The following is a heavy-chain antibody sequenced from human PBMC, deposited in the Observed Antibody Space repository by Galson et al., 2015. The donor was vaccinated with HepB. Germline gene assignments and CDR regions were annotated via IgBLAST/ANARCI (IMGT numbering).Heavy chain of an antibody. CDR2: ITDTGGST. D-gene: IGHD3-16*01. J-gene: IGHJ4*02. CDR3: AKLPDSVWGSFPPF. CDR1: GFAFSSYA. Sequence: SLRLSCAASGFAFSSYAMSWVRQAPGKGPEWLSVITDTGGSTYYAVSVKGRFTISRDNSNNTLYLQMNSLRAEDTALYYCAKLPDSVWGSFPPFWGQGTLVTVSS. V-gene: IGHV3-23*01.